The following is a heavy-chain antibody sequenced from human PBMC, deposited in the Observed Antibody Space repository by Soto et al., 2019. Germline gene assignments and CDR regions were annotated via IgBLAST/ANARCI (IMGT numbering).Heavy chain of an antibody. D-gene: IGHD3-9*01. Sequence: PSETLSLTCTVSGVSITSYFWSWIRQTPGKGLDWIGSISFSGATYSNPSLKGRAALSVDTSENHLTLTLNSVTSADTAVYFCERDRRDAYKRYFELWGQGNQVTVST. CDR3: ERDRRDAYKRYFEL. CDR1: GVSITSYF. J-gene: IGHJ4*02. CDR2: ISFSGAT. V-gene: IGHV4-59*01.